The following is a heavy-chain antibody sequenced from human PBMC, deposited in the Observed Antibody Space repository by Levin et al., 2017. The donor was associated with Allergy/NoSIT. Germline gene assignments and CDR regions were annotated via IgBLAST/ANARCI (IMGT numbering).Heavy chain of an antibody. D-gene: IGHD3-16*01. CDR3: ARDRDYARKADFDH. Sequence: PGESLKISCKASGFSFTTFGFTWVRQAPGQGLDWVGWVSAYNGITIYAQKFQGRVTMSTDTSTNTAYMELRSLRSDDTAVYYCARDRDYARKADFDHWGQGTLVTVSS. V-gene: IGHV1-18*01. CDR1: GFSFTTFG. J-gene: IGHJ4*02. CDR2: VSAYNGIT.